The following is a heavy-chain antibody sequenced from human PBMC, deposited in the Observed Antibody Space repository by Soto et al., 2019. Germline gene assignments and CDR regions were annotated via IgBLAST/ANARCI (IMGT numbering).Heavy chain of an antibody. V-gene: IGHV4-30-4*01. J-gene: IGHJ4*02. Sequence: SETLSLTCTVSGGSISIGDYYLSWIRQPPGKGLEWIGYSYYSGSTYYNPSLKSRVTISVDTSKNQFHLKLSSVTAADTAVYYCARTAAGSDYWGQGPLVTVSS. CDR2: SYYSGST. CDR3: ARTAAGSDY. D-gene: IGHD6-13*01. CDR1: GGSISIGDYY.